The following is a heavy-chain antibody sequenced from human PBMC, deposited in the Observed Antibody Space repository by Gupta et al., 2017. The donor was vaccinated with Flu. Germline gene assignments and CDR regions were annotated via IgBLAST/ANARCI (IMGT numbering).Heavy chain of an antibody. V-gene: IGHV4-4*02. CDR2: IYHSGSP. CDR3: AREGGSSSSRAFDV. Sequence: QVQLQQSGPGLVTPSESLSLTCAFSGGSVSPRNWRSCVRQPPGKGLEWIGEIYHSGSPNYNPSLKSRVTISVDTSKNQFSLRLTSVTAADTALYYCAREGGSSSSRAFDVWGQGTMVTVSS. J-gene: IGHJ3*01. CDR1: GGSVSPRNW. D-gene: IGHD6-6*01.